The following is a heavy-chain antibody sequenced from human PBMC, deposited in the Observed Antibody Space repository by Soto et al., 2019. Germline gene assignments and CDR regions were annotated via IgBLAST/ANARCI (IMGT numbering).Heavy chain of an antibody. J-gene: IGHJ4*02. CDR2: IYYTGST. D-gene: IGHD3-22*01. CDR3: ARGPFPVVVNPIDY. CDR1: GGSINNHY. Sequence: PSETLSLTCTVSGGSINNHYGSWIRQPPGKGLEWIGYIYYTGSTNYNPSLKSRVTISVDTSKNQFSLNLTSLTAADTAVYYCARGPFPVVVNPIDYWGQGTLVTVSS. V-gene: IGHV4-59*11.